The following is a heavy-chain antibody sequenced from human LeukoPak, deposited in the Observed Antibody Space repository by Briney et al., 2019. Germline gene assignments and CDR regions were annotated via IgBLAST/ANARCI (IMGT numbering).Heavy chain of an antibody. CDR1: GFTCRSYW. J-gene: IGHJ4*02. Sequence: PGGSLRLSCAVSGFTCRSYWMHWVRQAPGKGLVWVSRINTDGSSTDYADSVKGRFTISRDNAKNTLYLQMNSLRAEDTAVYYCVNSKGYPDSWGQGTLVTVSS. CDR3: VNSKGYPDS. V-gene: IGHV3-74*01. D-gene: IGHD5-18*01. CDR2: INTDGSST.